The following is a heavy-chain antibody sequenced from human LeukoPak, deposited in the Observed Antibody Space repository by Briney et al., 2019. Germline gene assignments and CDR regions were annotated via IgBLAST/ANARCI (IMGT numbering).Heavy chain of an antibody. Sequence: GASVKVSCKASGYTFTGYYMHWVRQAPGQGPEWMGWMNPYSGGTNYAQKFQGRVTMTRDTSISTAYMELRRLSSDDTAIYYCARPYCNGGSCHDYFDYWGQGTLVTVSS. J-gene: IGHJ4*02. CDR1: GYTFTGYY. CDR3: ARPYCNGGSCHDYFDY. CDR2: MNPYSGGT. V-gene: IGHV1-2*02. D-gene: IGHD2-15*01.